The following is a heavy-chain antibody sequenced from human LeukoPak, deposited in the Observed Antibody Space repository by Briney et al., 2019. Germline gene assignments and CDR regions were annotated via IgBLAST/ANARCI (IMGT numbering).Heavy chain of an antibody. CDR1: GFTFSSFG. D-gene: IGHD5-24*01. Sequence: GRSLRLSCAASGFTFSSFGMHWVRQAPGKGLEWVTVVLKDGTDKDYADSVRGRFTISRDNSKNTLSLQMNSLRVEDTAMYYCAKDIQLSAWGLGTMVTVSS. J-gene: IGHJ3*01. CDR3: AKDIQLSA. V-gene: IGHV3-30-3*02. CDR2: VLKDGTDK.